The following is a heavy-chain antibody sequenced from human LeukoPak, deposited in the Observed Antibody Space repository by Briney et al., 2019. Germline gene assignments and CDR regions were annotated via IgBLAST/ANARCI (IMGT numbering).Heavy chain of an antibody. CDR3: ARGVHGFGVDV. J-gene: IGHJ6*02. CDR1: GYTFTGYF. D-gene: IGHD3-10*01. Sequence: ASVKVSCKASGYTFTGYFMHWVRQAPGKGLEWMGWIIPHSGVTNYAQNFQGRVTMTRDTSINTVYMELSSLTSVDTAVYYCARGVHGFGVDVWGQGTTVSV. CDR2: IIPHSGVT. V-gene: IGHV1-2*02.